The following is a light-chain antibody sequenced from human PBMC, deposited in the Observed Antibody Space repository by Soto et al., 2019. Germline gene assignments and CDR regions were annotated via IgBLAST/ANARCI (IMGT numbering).Light chain of an antibody. J-gene: IGKJ3*01. V-gene: IGKV1-33*01. CDR3: QKYDHLPI. CDR2: DAY. Sequence: DIQMTQSPPSLSASVGDRVTITCQASHDIGNSLNWYQDKPGQAPKLVIYDAYNLETGVPSTFSGNGYGTDFTFTISSLRPEVIATYYCQKYDHLPIFGPGTKVDMK. CDR1: HDIGNS.